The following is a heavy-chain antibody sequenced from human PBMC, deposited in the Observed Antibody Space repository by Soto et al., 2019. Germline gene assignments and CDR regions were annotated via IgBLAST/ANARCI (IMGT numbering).Heavy chain of an antibody. CDR1: GFTFSSYL. V-gene: IGHV3-7*03. CDR3: ARAGPDYYYYGMDV. CDR2: IKQDGSEK. J-gene: IGHJ6*02. Sequence: GGSLRLSCAASGFTFSSYLMSWVRQAPGKGLEWVANIKQDGSEKYYVDSVKGRFTISRDNAKNSLYLQMNSLRAEDTAVYYCARAGPDYYYYGMDVWGQGTTVTVSS.